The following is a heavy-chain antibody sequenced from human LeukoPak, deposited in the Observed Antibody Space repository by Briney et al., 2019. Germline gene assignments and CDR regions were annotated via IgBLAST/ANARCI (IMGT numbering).Heavy chain of an antibody. CDR2: INHSGST. CDR1: GGSFSGYY. J-gene: IGHJ4*02. D-gene: IGHD3-22*01. CDR3: ARVRYSQNYYDSSGYYPDY. V-gene: IGHV4-34*01. Sequence: PSETQSLTCAVYGGSFSGYYWSWIRQPPGKGLEWIGEINHSGSTNYNPSLKSRVTISVDTSKNQFSLKLSSVTAADTAVYYCARVRYSQNYYDSSGYYPDYWGQGTLVTVSS.